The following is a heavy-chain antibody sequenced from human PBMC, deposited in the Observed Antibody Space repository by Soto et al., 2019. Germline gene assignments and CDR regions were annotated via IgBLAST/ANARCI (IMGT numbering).Heavy chain of an antibody. CDR2: ISAYNGNT. CDR1: GYTFTSYG. D-gene: IGHD4-4*01. J-gene: IGHJ4*02. Sequence: AEVKLSCTASGYTFTSYGISWVRQAPGQGLEWMGWISAYNGNTNYAQKLQGRVTMTTDTSTSTAYMELRSLRSDDTAVYYCARERGLQSQDYWGQGTLVTSPQ. CDR3: ARERGLQSQDY. V-gene: IGHV1-18*04.